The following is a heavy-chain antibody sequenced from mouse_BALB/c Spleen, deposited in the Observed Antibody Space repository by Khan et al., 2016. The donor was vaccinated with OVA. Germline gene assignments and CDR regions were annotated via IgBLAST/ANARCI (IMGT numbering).Heavy chain of an antibody. Sequence: VQLKESGPELVKPGASVKMSCKASGYTFTSYVIHWVKQKPGQGLEWIGYIYPYNDGTKYNEKFKGKATLTSDKSSSTAYMELRSLTSEDAAVYYCARNYRADVYFHYWGQGTTLTVSA. CDR1: GYTFTSYV. V-gene: IGHV1S136*01. J-gene: IGHJ2*01. CDR2: IYPYNDGT. CDR3: ARNYRADVYFHY. D-gene: IGHD2-1*01.